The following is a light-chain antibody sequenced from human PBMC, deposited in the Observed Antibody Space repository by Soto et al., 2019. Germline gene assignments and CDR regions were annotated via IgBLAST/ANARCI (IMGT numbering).Light chain of an antibody. CDR2: DNN. Sequence: QSVLTQPPSVSAAPGQTVTISCSGTRSNIATNYVSWYQQVPRTAPKLVIFDNNQRPSGIPDRFSGSKSGTSATLAITGLQTGDEADYYCGTWDTSLTAGVFGGGTKLTVL. CDR1: RSNIATNY. V-gene: IGLV1-51*01. CDR3: GTWDTSLTAGV. J-gene: IGLJ3*02.